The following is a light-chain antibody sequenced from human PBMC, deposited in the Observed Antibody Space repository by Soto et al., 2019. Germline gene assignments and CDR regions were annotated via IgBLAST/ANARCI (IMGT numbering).Light chain of an antibody. Sequence: AIQMTQSPSSLSASVGDRVTITCRASQDIRNHLAWYQQKPGTAPKVLISAASSLQTGVPSRFSGSGSGTDFTLTLSSLQPEDVATYYCLQDFNFPFTFGQGTKLEVK. V-gene: IGKV1-6*01. CDR3: LQDFNFPFT. CDR1: QDIRNH. CDR2: AAS. J-gene: IGKJ2*01.